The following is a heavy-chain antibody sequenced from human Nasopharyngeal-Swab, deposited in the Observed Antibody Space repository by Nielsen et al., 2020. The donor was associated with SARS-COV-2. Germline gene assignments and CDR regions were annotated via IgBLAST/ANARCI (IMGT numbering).Heavy chain of an antibody. CDR2: ISGSGGST. D-gene: IGHD3-10*01. J-gene: IGHJ3*02. Sequence: WIRQPSGKGLEWVSAISGSGGSTYYADSVKGRFTISRDNSKNTLYLQMNSLRAEDTAVYYCAKLSPYYYGSGSSHDAFDIWGQGTMVTVSS. CDR3: AKLSPYYYGSGSSHDAFDI. V-gene: IGHV3-23*01.